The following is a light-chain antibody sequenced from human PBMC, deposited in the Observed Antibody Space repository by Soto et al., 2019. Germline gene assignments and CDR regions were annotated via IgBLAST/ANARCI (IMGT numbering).Light chain of an antibody. CDR2: GAS. Sequence: EIVLTQSPGTLASSPGERDTLSCRASQSVSSSYLAWYQQKPGRSPRLLVYGASSRATGIPDRFSGSGSGTDFTLTISRLEPEDFAVYYCKQDGSSPLTFGGGTNVEIK. CDR3: KQDGSSPLT. J-gene: IGKJ4*01. CDR1: QSVSSSY. V-gene: IGKV3-20*01.